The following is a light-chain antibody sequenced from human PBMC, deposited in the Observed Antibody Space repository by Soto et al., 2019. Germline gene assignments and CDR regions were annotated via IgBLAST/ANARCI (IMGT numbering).Light chain of an antibody. CDR1: QTLYNN. V-gene: IGKV3-15*01. CDR2: GAS. Sequence: EIVMTQSPATLSVSPGERATLSCRASQTLYNNLAWYQQKLGQAPRLLIYGASARATDIPARFSGSGSGTEFTLTISGLQSEDFAIFYCQQYSDWPLTFGGGTKGEIK. J-gene: IGKJ4*01. CDR3: QQYSDWPLT.